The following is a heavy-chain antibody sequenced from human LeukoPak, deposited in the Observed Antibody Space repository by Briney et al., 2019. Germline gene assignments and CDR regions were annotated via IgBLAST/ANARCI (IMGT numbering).Heavy chain of an antibody. CDR3: ARQGVVTASLSYFDY. Sequence: ASETLSLTRTVSGDSLSSSSYYWGWVRQPPGKGLGWIVSIYYSASTYYNPSLKSRATISVDTTKNQFSLKLSCVTAADTAVYYCARQGVVTASLSYFDYWGQGTLVTVSS. D-gene: IGHD2-21*02. CDR1: GDSLSSSSYY. V-gene: IGHV4-39*01. J-gene: IGHJ4*02. CDR2: IYYSAST.